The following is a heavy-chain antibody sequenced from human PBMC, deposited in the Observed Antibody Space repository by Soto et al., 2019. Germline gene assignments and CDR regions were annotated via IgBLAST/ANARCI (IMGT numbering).Heavy chain of an antibody. CDR1: GFSFSNYN. D-gene: IGHD3-3*01. V-gene: IGHV3-48*02. J-gene: IGHJ4*02. CDR3: ARDFGHGYYLDY. CDR2: ITDSSDTV. Sequence: LRLSCVASGFSFSNYNMNWVRRAPGKGLEWVSYITDSSDTVHYADSVRGRFTISRDNAESSLYLQMNSLRDEDTAVYFCARDFGHGYYLDYWGRGTLVTVSS.